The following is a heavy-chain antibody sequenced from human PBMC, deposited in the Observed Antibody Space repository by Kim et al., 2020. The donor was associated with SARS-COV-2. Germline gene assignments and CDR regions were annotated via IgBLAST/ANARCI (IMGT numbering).Heavy chain of an antibody. V-gene: IGHV3-23*01. Sequence: GGSLRLSCAASGLTFSSYAMSWVRQAPGKGLEWVSAISGSGGSTYYADSVKGRFTISRDNSKNTLYLQMNSLRAEDTAVYYCAKPYCSSTSCSFDYWGQGTLVTVSS. CDR3: AKPYCSSTSCSFDY. CDR2: ISGSGGST. D-gene: IGHD2-2*01. J-gene: IGHJ4*02. CDR1: GLTFSSYA.